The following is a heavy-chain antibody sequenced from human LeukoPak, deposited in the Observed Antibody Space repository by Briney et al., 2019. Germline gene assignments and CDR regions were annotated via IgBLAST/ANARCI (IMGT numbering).Heavy chain of an antibody. V-gene: IGHV4-34*01. Sequence: SETLSLTCTVSGGSISSYYWSWIRQPPGKGLEWIGEINHSGSTNYNPSLKSRVTISVDTSKNQFSLKLSSVTAADTAVYYCARDRIVGATSSLAAFDIWGQGTMVTVSS. CDR1: GGSISSYY. D-gene: IGHD1-26*01. CDR2: INHSGST. J-gene: IGHJ3*02. CDR3: ARDRIVGATSSLAAFDI.